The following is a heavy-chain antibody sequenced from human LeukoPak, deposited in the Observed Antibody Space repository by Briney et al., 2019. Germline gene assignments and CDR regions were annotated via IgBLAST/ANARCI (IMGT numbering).Heavy chain of an antibody. CDR2: IVVGSGNT. J-gene: IGHJ4*02. CDR3: AKDVGEFCSSTNCYASDY. CDR1: GFTFTSSA. Sequence: SVKVSCKTSGFTFTSSAMQWVRQARGQRLEWIGWIVVGSGNTNYAQKFQERVTITRDMSTSTAYMELSSLRSDDTAVYYCAKDVGEFCSSTNCYASDYWGQGTLVTVSS. D-gene: IGHD2-2*01. V-gene: IGHV1-58*02.